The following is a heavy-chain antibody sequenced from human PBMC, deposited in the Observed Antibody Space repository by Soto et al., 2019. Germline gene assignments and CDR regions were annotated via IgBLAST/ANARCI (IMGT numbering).Heavy chain of an antibody. V-gene: IGHV3-48*02. D-gene: IGHD2-8*02. CDR1: GFTFSSYS. CDR3: ARGSGVGPPTGGAFDI. J-gene: IGHJ3*02. CDR2: ISSSSSTI. Sequence: PGGSLRLSCTASGFTFSSYSMNWVRQAPRKGLEWVSYISSSSSTIYYADSVKGRFTISRDNAKNSLYLQMNSLRDEDTAVYYCARGSGVGPPTGGAFDIWGQGTMVTVSS.